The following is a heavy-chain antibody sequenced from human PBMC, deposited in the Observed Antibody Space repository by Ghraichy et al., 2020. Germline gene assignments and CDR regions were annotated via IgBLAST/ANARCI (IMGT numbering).Heavy chain of an antibody. D-gene: IGHD6-19*01. CDR2: IKEDGSER. CDR1: RLTFRSYW. J-gene: IGHJ1*01. CDR3: AIGSGWTTEH. Sequence: GESLNISCAASRLTFRSYWMSWVRQAPGKGLEWVANIKEDGSERNYVDSVKGRFTISRDNTKNSLNLQMNSLRAEDTAVYYCAIGSGWTTEHWGQGTLVTVSS. V-gene: IGHV3-7*03.